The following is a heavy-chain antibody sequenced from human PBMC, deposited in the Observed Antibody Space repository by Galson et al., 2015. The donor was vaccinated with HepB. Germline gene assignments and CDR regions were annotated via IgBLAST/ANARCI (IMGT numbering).Heavy chain of an antibody. CDR3: ARVDVVLKVFAIFDL. CDR1: GFSFSRYE. Sequence: SLRLSCAASGFSFSRYEMNWVRQAPGKGLEWVSYISGSGDFIFYADSVKGRFTISRDNAKNSLYLQMNSLRAEDTAIYYCARVDVVLKVFAIFDLWGRGTLVTVSS. CDR2: ISGSGDFI. V-gene: IGHV3-48*03. J-gene: IGHJ4*02. D-gene: IGHD2-8*01.